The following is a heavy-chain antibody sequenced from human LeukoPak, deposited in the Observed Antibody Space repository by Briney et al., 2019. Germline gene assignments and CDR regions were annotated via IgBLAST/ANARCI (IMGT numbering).Heavy chain of an antibody. CDR1: GGTFSSYA. CDR2: IIPIFGTA. V-gene: IGHV1-69*05. D-gene: IGHD3-3*01. J-gene: IGHJ6*02. CDR3: ATLGDVLRLFPLISLDGMDV. Sequence: SVKVSCMASGGTFSSYAISWVRQAPGQGLEWMGGIIPIFGTANYAQKFQGRVTITTDESTSTAYMELSSLRSEDTAVYYCATLGDVLRLFPLISLDGMDVWGQGTTVTVSS.